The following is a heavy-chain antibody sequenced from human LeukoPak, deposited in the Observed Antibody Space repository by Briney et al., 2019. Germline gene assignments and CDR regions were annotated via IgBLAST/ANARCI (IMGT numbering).Heavy chain of an antibody. V-gene: IGHV4-34*01. D-gene: IGHD5-18*01. CDR2: INHSGST. J-gene: IGHJ3*02. CDR3: ARARLRGYSYDSAAFDI. CDR1: GGSFSGYY. Sequence: SETLSLTCAVYGGSFSGYYWSWIRQPPGKGLEWIGEINHSGSTDYNPSLKSRVTISVDTSKNQFSLKLSSVTAADTAVYYCARARLRGYSYDSAAFDIWGQGTMVTVSS.